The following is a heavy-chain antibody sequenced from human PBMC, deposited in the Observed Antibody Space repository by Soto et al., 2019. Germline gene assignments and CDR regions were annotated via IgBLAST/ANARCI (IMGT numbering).Heavy chain of an antibody. CDR2: ISYDGSNK. J-gene: IGHJ4*02. Sequence: GGSLRLSCAASGFTFSSYGMHWVRQAPGKGLEWVAVISYDGSNKYYADSVKGRFTISRDNSKNTLYLQMNSLRAEDTAVYYCVKLHYGSGSYTLHPIEYWGQGTLVTVSS. V-gene: IGHV3-30*18. CDR3: VKLHYGSGSYTLHPIEY. D-gene: IGHD3-10*01. CDR1: GFTFSSYG.